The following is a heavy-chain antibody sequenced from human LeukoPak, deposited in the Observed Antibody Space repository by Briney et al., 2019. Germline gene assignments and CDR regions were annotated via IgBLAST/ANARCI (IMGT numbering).Heavy chain of an antibody. CDR3: AREEMAAGNDY. V-gene: IGHV3-21*01. CDR1: GFTFSSYS. CDR2: ISSSSSYI. D-gene: IGHD5-24*01. Sequence: GGSLRLSCAASGFTFSSYSMNWVRQAPGKGLEWVSSISSSSSYIYYADSVKGRFTISRDNAKNSLYLQMNSLRAEDTAVYYCAREEMAAGNDYWGQGTLVTVSS. J-gene: IGHJ4*02.